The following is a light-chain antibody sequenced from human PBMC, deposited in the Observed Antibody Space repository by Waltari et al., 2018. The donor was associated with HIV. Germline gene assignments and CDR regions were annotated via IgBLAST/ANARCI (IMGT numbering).Light chain of an antibody. V-gene: IGLV10-54*04. Sequence: QAGLTQPPSVSTDLNQAATITCKGNTDNIGNQGAAWLQQHQGLPPKLLFYRNNDRPPGISDRFSASRSGDTASLTIGGLQPEDDADYYCLAWDTSLSGWVFGGGTHLSV. J-gene: IGLJ3*02. CDR2: RNN. CDR3: LAWDTSLSGWV. CDR1: TDNIGNQG.